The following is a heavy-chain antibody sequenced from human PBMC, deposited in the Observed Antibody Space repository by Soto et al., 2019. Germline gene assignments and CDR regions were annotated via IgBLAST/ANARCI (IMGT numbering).Heavy chain of an antibody. J-gene: IGHJ3*02. CDR3: ARHPKYCSSTSCRGAFDI. CDR2: IYYSGST. V-gene: IGHV4-39*01. D-gene: IGHD2-2*01. CDR1: GGSISSSSYY. Sequence: SETLSLTCTVSGGSISSSSYYWGWIRQPPGKGLEWIGSIYYSGSTYYNPSLKSRVTISVDTSKNQFSLKLSSVTAADTAVYYCARHPKYCSSTSCRGAFDIWGQGTMVT.